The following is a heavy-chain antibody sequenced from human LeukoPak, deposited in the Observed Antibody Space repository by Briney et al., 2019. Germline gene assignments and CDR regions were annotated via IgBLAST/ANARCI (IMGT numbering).Heavy chain of an antibody. V-gene: IGHV3-30*18. CDR2: ISYDGSNK. CDR1: GFTFSSYG. Sequence: PGGSLRLSCAASGFTFSSYGMHWVRQAPGKGLEWVAVISYDGSNKYYADSVKGRFTISRDNSKNTLYLQMNSLRAEDTAVYYCAKEYDYGDYELDYWGQGTLVTVSS. J-gene: IGHJ4*02. D-gene: IGHD4-17*01. CDR3: AKEYDYGDYELDY.